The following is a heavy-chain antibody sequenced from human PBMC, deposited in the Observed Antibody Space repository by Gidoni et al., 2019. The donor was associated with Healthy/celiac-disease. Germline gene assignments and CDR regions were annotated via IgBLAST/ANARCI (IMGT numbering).Heavy chain of an antibody. CDR3: ARLTYYYARSGQHAEYFQH. D-gene: IGHD3-22*01. V-gene: IGHV4-38-2*01. CDR2: IDHRGRT. Sequence: QVQLQESGSGMVKTSETLLLTRADPGYYISSASYWGWIRKPQGKGLGWIGSIDHRGRTYYNPSLKSRVTLSVDTSKNQFSLKLSSVTAAATAVYYCARLTYYYARSGQHAEYFQHWGQGTLVTVSS. J-gene: IGHJ1*01. CDR1: GYYISSASY.